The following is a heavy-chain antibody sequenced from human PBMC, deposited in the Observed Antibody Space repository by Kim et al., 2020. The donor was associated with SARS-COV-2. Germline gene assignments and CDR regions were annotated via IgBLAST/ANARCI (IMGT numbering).Heavy chain of an antibody. CDR3: ARSSVVAAMGTFDY. D-gene: IGHD2-15*01. CDR2: INHSGST. Sequence: SETLSLTCAVYGGSFSGYYWSWIRQPPGKGLEWIGEINHSGSTNYNPSLKSRVTISVDTSKNQFSLKLSSVTAADTAVYYCARSSVVAAMGTFDYWGQGT. V-gene: IGHV4-34*01. CDR1: GGSFSGYY. J-gene: IGHJ4*02.